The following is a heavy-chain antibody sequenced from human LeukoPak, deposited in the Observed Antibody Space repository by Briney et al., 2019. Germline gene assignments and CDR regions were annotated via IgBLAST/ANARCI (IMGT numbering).Heavy chain of an antibody. Sequence: SVKVSCKASGGTFSSYAISWVRQAPGQGLEWMGGISPIFGTANYAQKYQGRVTITADESTSTAYMELSSLRSEDTAVYYCAVGRDGYNSRRYYFDYWGQGTLVTVSS. J-gene: IGHJ4*02. CDR2: ISPIFGTA. CDR1: GGTFSSYA. D-gene: IGHD5-24*01. CDR3: AVGRDGYNSRRYYFDY. V-gene: IGHV1-69*01.